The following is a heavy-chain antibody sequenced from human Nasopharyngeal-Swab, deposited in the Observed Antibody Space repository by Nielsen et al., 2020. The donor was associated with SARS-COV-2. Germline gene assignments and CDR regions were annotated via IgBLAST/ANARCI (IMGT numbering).Heavy chain of an antibody. Sequence: ASVKVSCKASRYSFTDYFLEWVRLAPGQGLEGMGRINPNSGGTNYAKKFQGRVAMTRDASLRTGTIELSRLTSDDTAVYFCSRIPRVGGYSYGYDYWGQGTLVTVSS. D-gene: IGHD5-18*01. CDR1: RYSFTDYF. CDR3: SRIPRVGGYSYGYDY. J-gene: IGHJ4*02. CDR2: INPNSGGT. V-gene: IGHV1-2*06.